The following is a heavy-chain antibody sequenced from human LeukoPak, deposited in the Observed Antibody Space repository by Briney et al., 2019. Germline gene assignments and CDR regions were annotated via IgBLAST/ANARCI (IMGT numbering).Heavy chain of an antibody. CDR1: GYRFSTCL. J-gene: IGHJ5*01. V-gene: IGHV5-51*01. D-gene: IGHD3-16*02. CDR3: ARVIPTATNWFDS. CDR2: IYPGDSDT. Sequence: GESLKFSCKGSGYRFSTCLVAWVRQMPGKGLEWMGIIYPGDSDTRYSPSFQGQVTMSAAKSLSTAYLQWSSLKASDTAMYFCARVIPTATNWFDSWGQGTLVTVSS.